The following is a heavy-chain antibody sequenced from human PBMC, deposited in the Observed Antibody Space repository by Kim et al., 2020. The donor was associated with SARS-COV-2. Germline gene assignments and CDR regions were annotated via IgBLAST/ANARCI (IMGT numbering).Heavy chain of an antibody. V-gene: IGHV1-46*01. J-gene: IGHJ4*02. CDR3: ARDRRRDGYKGGVGY. D-gene: IGHD5-12*01. Sequence: QKFQGRVTMTRETSTSTVYMELSSLRSEDTAVYYCARDRRRDGYKGGVGYWGQGTLVTVSS.